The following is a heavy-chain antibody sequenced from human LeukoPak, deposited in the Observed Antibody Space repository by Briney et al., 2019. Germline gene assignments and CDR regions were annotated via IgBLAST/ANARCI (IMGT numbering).Heavy chain of an antibody. V-gene: IGHV4-4*07. D-gene: IGHD4-17*01. CDR1: GDSISSYF. Sequence: VKPSETLSLTCSVSGDSISSYFWSWIRQPAGKGLEWIGRIYTSGNANYNPSLKSRVTMSVDTSKNQFSLKLNSVTAADTAVYYCARGPTFLLTTVTTYYFDYWGQGTLVTVSS. J-gene: IGHJ4*02. CDR3: ARGPTFLLTTVTTYYFDY. CDR2: IYTSGNA.